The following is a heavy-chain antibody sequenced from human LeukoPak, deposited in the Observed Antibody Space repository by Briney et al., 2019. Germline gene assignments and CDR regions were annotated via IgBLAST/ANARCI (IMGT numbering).Heavy chain of an antibody. CDR2: IYYSGST. J-gene: IGHJ5*02. D-gene: IGHD3-9*01. Sequence: SETLSLTCPVSGGSISSYYWSWIRQPPGKGLEWIGYIYYSGSTNYNPSLKSRVTISVDTSKNQVSLKLSSVTAADTAVYYCARSLRYYDILTGFSPGGWFDPWGQGTLVTVSS. CDR1: GGSISSYY. CDR3: ARSLRYYDILTGFSPGGWFDP. V-gene: IGHV4-59*01.